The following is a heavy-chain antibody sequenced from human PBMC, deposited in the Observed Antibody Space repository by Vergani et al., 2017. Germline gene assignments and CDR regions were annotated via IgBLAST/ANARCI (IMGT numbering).Heavy chain of an antibody. CDR1: GFTFDDYA. D-gene: IGHD3-10*01. CDR2: ISWNSGSI. V-gene: IGHV3-9*01. CDR3: AKDTSPFNYYGSGSYGY. Sequence: EVQLVESGGGLVQPGRSLRLSCAATGFTFDDYAMHWVRQAPGKGLEWVSGISWNSGSIGYADSVKGRFTISRDNAKNSLYLQMNSLRAEDTALYYCAKDTSPFNYYGSGSYGYWGQGTLVTVSS. J-gene: IGHJ4*02.